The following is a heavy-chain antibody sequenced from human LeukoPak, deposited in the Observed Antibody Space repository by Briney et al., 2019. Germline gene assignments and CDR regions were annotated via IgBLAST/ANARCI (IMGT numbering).Heavy chain of an antibody. CDR2: ISAYNGNT. CDR1: GYTFTSYG. D-gene: IGHD2-21*02. J-gene: IGHJ4*02. CDR3: ARGEYCGGDCYSPDY. V-gene: IGHV1-18*01. Sequence: ASVKVSCKASGYTFTSYGISWVRQAPGQGLEWMGWISAYNGNTNYAQKLQGRVTMTTDTSTSTAYMELRSLRSDDTAVYYCARGEYCGGDCYSPDYWGQGTLVTVSS.